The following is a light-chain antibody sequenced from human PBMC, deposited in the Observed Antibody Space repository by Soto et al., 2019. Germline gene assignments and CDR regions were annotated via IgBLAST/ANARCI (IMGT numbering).Light chain of an antibody. CDR2: EVS. CDR1: SSDVGGYNY. V-gene: IGLV2-8*01. J-gene: IGLJ1*01. CDR3: SSYAGNNNYV. Sequence: QSALTQPPSASGSPGQSVTISCTGTSSDVGGYNYVSWYQHHPGKAPKLMLYEVSQRPSGVPDRFSGSKSANTASLTVSGIQAEDEADYYCSSYAGNNNYVFGTGTKLTVL.